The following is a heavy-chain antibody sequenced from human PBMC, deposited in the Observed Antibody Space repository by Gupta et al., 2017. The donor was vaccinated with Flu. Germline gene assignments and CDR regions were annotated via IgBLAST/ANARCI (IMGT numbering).Heavy chain of an antibody. CDR1: GYTFTDYH. CDR3: AKSVVTYCGGDCFSIYYYYGMDV. Sequence: QVHLVQSGAEVKRPGASVRVSCKASGYTFTDYHMHWVRQAPGQGLEWIGWISPNSGATNYAQSFQGRVTMTRDTSINTAYMELSTLNSDDTAVYYCAKSVVTYCGGDCFSIYYYYGMDVWGQGTTVTVS. CDR2: ISPNSGAT. V-gene: IGHV1-2*02. J-gene: IGHJ6*02. D-gene: IGHD2-21*02.